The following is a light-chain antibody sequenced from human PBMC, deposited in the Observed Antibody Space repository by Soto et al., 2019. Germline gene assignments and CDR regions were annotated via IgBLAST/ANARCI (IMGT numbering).Light chain of an antibody. CDR2: GAS. CDR1: QGIANF. V-gene: IGKV1-9*01. Sequence: IQLTQSPSSLSASVGERVTISCRASQGIANFLAWYQQKPGKAPKLPIYGASTLQSGVPSRFSGSGSGTDCTLTISSLQPEDFATYYCQQLNSFPIPFGPGTKVDIK. CDR3: QQLNSFPIP. J-gene: IGKJ3*01.